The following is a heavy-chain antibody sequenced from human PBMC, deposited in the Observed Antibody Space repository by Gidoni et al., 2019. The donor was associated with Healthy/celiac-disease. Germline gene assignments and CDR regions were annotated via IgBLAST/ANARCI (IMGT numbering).Heavy chain of an antibody. D-gene: IGHD3-10*01. J-gene: IGHJ6*03. V-gene: IGHV1-46*01. CDR3: ARWSGDYGSGSYYTLDYYYYYMDV. CDR1: GYTFTSYY. CDR2: INPSGGST. Sequence: QVQLVQSGAEVKKPGASVKVSCKASGYTFTSYYMHWVRPAPGQGREWMGIINPSGGSTSYAQKFQGRVTMTRDTSTSTVYMELSSLRSEDTAVYYCARWSGDYGSGSYYTLDYYYYYMDVWGKGTTVTVSS.